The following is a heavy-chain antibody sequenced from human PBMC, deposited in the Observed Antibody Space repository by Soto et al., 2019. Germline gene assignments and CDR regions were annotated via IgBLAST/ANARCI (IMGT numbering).Heavy chain of an antibody. D-gene: IGHD5-12*01. J-gene: IGHJ6*02. CDR2: ISTYNGDT. CDR1: GYTFTRSG. CDR3: AREGVARYYYYGMDV. Sequence: ASVKVSCKASGYTFTRSGISWVRQAPGQGLEWMGWISTYNGDTNYAQTFQGRVTMTTDTSTSTVYMELRSLRSDDTAVYYCAREGVARYYYYGMDVWGQGTPVTVSS. V-gene: IGHV1-18*01.